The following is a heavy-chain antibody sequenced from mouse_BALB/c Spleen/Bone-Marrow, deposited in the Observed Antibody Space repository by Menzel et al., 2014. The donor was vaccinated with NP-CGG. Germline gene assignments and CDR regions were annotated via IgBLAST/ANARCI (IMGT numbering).Heavy chain of an antibody. CDR3: ARGLRLRDYFDY. Sequence: VKLLESGHGLVAPSQSLSITCTVSGFSLTSYGVHWVRQPPGKGLEWLGVIWAGGITNYNSTLMSRLSISKDNSKSQVFLKMNSLQSDDTAMYYCARGLRLRDYFDYWGQGTTLTVSS. D-gene: IGHD1-2*01. CDR1: GFSLTSYG. CDR2: IWAGGIT. V-gene: IGHV2-9*02. J-gene: IGHJ2*01.